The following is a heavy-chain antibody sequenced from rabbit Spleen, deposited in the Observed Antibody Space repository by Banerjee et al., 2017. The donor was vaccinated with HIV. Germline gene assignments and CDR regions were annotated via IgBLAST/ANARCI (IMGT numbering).Heavy chain of an antibody. J-gene: IGHJ3*01. CDR1: GFSFSSSDY. D-gene: IGHD4-1*01. CDR2: IYAGSTGTT. V-gene: IGHV1S40*01. CDR3: ARAIVPWLGLTRLDL. Sequence: QSLEESGGGLVKPGASLTLTCTASGFSFSSSDYMCWVRQAPGKGLEWIGTIYAGSTGTTDYATWAKGRFTISKTSSTTVTLQMTSLTAADTATYFCARAIVPWLGLTRLDLWGPGTLVTVS.